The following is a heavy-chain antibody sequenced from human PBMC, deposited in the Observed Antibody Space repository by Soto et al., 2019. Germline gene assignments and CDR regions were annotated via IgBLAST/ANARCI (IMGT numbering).Heavy chain of an antibody. V-gene: IGHV1-18*01. CDR1: GYTFTHYY. Sequence: ASVKVSCKASGYTFTHYYIHWVRQAPGQGLEWMGCINANNGNTNYAQKLQGRVTMTTDTSTSTAYMELRSLRSDDTAVYYCARAARITMTTDAFDIWGQGTMVTVSS. CDR2: INANNGNT. CDR3: ARAARITMTTDAFDI. J-gene: IGHJ3*02. D-gene: IGHD3-22*01.